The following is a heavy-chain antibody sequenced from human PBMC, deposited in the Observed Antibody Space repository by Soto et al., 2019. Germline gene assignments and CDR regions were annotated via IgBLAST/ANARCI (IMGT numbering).Heavy chain of an antibody. J-gene: IGHJ3*02. CDR2: INAGNGNT. CDR1: GYTFTNYA. D-gene: IGHD3-9*01. CDR3: ARDHYDILTGPPPTGGAFDI. Sequence: GASVKVSCKASGYTFTNYAIHWVRQAPGQRLEWMEWINAGNGNTKYSQKFQGRVTITRDTSASTAYMELSSLRSEDTAVYYCARDHYDILTGPPPTGGAFDIWGQGTMVTVSS. V-gene: IGHV1-3*01.